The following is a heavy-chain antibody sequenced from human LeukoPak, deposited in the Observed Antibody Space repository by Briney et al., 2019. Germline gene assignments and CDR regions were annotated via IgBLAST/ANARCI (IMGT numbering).Heavy chain of an antibody. CDR2: IIGSGEST. V-gene: IGHV3-23*01. Sequence: GGSLTLSCAASGFTFSNYAMRWVRQAPGEGLEWVSGIIGSGESTYYADSVKGRFTIYRDNSKNTLYLQMNSLRAEDTAVYYCAKDAAAPVTITMVRGRWYFDYWGQGTLVTVSS. D-gene: IGHD3-10*01. CDR3: AKDAAAPVTITMVRGRWYFDY. CDR1: GFTFSNYA. J-gene: IGHJ4*02.